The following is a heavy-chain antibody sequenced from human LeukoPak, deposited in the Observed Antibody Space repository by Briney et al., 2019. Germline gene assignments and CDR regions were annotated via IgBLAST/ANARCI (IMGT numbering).Heavy chain of an antibody. D-gene: IGHD3-10*01. CDR1: GGSVSSYY. V-gene: IGHV4-4*07. J-gene: IGHJ6*03. CDR2: IYTSGST. CDR3: ARDVMNGSGRGLKYYYYYYYMDV. Sequence: PSETLSLTCTVSGGSVSSYYWSWIRQPAGKGLEWIGRIYTSGSTNYNPSLKSRVTISVDTSKNQFSLKLSSVTAADTAVYYCARDVMNGSGRGLKYYYYYYYMDVWGKGTTVTICS.